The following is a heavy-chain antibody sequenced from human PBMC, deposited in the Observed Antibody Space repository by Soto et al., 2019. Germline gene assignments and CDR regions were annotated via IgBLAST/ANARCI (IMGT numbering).Heavy chain of an antibody. CDR1: GYTFTTFD. D-gene: IGHD7-27*01. V-gene: IGHV1-8*01. J-gene: IGHJ4*02. Sequence: QVQLVQSGAEVKKPGASVKVSCKASGYTFTTFDINWMRQAPGQGLEWLGWMNADSGNTGYAQKFQGRVNLTRSTSRSTAYMELNSLTSEDTAVYYCARNKRETGDFDYWGQGTLVTVSS. CDR2: MNADSGNT. CDR3: ARNKRETGDFDY.